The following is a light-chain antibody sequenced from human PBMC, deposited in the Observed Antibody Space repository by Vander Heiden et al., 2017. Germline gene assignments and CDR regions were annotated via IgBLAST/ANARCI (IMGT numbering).Light chain of an antibody. V-gene: IGKV1-39*01. Sequence: DIQLTQSPSSLSASVGDRVTSTCRASQSISSYLHWYQQKPGKAPKLLIYAASSLQSGVPSRFSGSGSGTDFTLTISSLQPEDFATYYCQQNNSTPGITFGQGTQLEIK. CDR2: AAS. CDR1: QSISSY. CDR3: QQNNSTPGIT. J-gene: IGKJ5*01.